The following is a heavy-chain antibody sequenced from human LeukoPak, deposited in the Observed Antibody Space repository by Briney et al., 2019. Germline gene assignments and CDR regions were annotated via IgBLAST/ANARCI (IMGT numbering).Heavy chain of an antibody. D-gene: IGHD2-15*01. V-gene: IGHV3-7*01. CDR1: GFTFSSYA. CDR2: IKEDGSAQ. CDR3: ARDLGWFHFDS. Sequence: GGSLRLSCAASGFTFSSYAMSWVRQAPGKGLEWVAHIKEDGSAQNYIDSVKGRFTISRDNAKNSLFLQMNSVRAEDTAICYCARDLGWFHFDSWGQGTLVTVSS. J-gene: IGHJ4*02.